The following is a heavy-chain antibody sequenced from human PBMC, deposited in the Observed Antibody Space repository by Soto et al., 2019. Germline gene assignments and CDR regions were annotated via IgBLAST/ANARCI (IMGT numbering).Heavy chain of an antibody. CDR1: AGSISRSSW. V-gene: IGHV4-4*02. CDR3: TTSHAGELNN. Sequence: SETLSLTCAVSAGSISRSSWWTWVRQSPGKGLEWIGEIFESGATNYNPSLKSRLTMSVDKSKNQFSLNLSSLTAADTAVYFCTTSHAGELNNWGQGTLVTVSS. CDR2: IFESGAT. J-gene: IGHJ4*02. D-gene: IGHD1-7*01.